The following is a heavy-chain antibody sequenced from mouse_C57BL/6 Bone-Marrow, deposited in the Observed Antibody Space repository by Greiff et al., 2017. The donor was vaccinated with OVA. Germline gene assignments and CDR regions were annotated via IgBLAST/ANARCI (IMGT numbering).Heavy chain of an antibody. V-gene: IGHV6-3*01. CDR3: PYGNSYVGYYFDY. J-gene: IGHJ2*01. CDR2: IRLKSDNYAT. CDR1: GFTFSNYW. D-gene: IGHD1-1*01. Sequence: EVKVEESGGGLVQPGGSMKLSCVASGFTFSNYWMNWVRQSPETGLEWVVEIRLKSDNYATHYAVSGKGRFTISRDDFKCSLYLLMNHLLAEDTEIYYSPYGNSYVGYYFDYWGQGTTLTVTS.